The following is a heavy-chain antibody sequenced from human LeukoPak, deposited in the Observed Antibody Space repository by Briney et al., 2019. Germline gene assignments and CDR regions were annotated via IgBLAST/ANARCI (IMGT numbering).Heavy chain of an antibody. J-gene: IGHJ4*02. V-gene: IGHV1-69*13. CDR3: ARARLRNYYDSSGYYPSFDY. CDR1: GGTFSSYA. D-gene: IGHD3-22*01. Sequence: ASVKVSCKASGGTFSSYAISWVRQAPGQGLEWMGGIIPIFGTANYAQKFQGRVTITADESTSTAYMELSSLRSEDTAVYYCARARLRNYYDSSGYYPSFDYWGQGTLVTVSS. CDR2: IIPIFGTA.